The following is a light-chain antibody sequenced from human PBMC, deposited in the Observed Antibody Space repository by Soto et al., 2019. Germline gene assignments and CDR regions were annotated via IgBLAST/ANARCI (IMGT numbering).Light chain of an antibody. CDR3: ASWDYSLSGVL. V-gene: IGLV1-47*01. J-gene: IGLJ2*01. CDR1: SSNIGSND. Sequence: VLTQPPSASGTPGQRVTISCSGSSSNIGSNDAFWYQQLPGTAPKLLIYRSNQRPSGVPDRFSGSKSGTSASLAISGLRSEDEADYYCASWDYSLSGVLFGGGTKLTVL. CDR2: RSN.